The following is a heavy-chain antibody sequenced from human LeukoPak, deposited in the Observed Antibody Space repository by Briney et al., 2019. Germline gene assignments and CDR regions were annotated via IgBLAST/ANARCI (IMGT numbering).Heavy chain of an antibody. CDR3: AGLSSSWYDDAFDI. Sequence: GASVKVSCKASGGTFSSYAISWVRQAPGQGLEWMGGIIPIFGTANYAQKFQGRVTITADESTSTAYMELSSLRSEDTAVYYCAGLSSSWYDDAFDIWGQGTMVTVSS. D-gene: IGHD6-13*01. J-gene: IGHJ3*02. CDR1: GGTFSSYA. CDR2: IIPIFGTA. V-gene: IGHV1-69*13.